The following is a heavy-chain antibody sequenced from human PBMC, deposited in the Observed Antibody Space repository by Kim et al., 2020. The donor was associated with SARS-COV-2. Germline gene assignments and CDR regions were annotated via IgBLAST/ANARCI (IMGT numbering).Heavy chain of an antibody. D-gene: IGHD3-22*01. CDR3: AKDFYYYDSSGTGDY. CDR1: GFTFADYA. CDR2: ISWNSGSI. Sequence: GGSLRLSCAASGFTFADYAMHWVRQAPGKGLEWVSGISWNSGSIGYADSVKGRFTISRDNAKNSLYLQMNSLRAEDTALYYCAKDFYYYDSSGTGDYWGQGTLLPVSS. V-gene: IGHV3-9*01. J-gene: IGHJ4*02.